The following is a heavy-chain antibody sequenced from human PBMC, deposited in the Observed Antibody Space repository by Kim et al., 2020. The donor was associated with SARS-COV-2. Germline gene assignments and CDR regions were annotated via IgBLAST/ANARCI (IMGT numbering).Heavy chain of an antibody. CDR1: GYSFTSYW. V-gene: IGHV5-10-1*01. CDR3: ATYGDYDEGYYYYGMDV. CDR2: IDPSDSYT. J-gene: IGHJ6*02. D-gene: IGHD4-17*01. Sequence: GESLKISCKGSGYSFTSYWISWVRQMPGKGLEWMGRIDPSDSYTNYSPSFQGHVTISADKSISTAYLQWSSLKASDTAMYYCATYGDYDEGYYYYGMDVWGQGTTVTVSS.